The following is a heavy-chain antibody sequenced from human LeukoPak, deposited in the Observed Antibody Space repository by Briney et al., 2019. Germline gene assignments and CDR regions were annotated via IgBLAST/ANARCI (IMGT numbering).Heavy chain of an antibody. J-gene: IGHJ6*02. D-gene: IGHD6-13*01. CDR3: ARTNSRNHYGMDV. V-gene: IGHV3-30*03. Sequence: PGGSLRLSCAASGFTFSSYGMHWVRQAPGKGLEWVAVISYDGSNKYYADSVKGRFTISRDNSKNTLYLQMNSLRAEDTAVYYCARTNSRNHYGMDVWGQGTTVTVSS. CDR1: GFTFSSYG. CDR2: ISYDGSNK.